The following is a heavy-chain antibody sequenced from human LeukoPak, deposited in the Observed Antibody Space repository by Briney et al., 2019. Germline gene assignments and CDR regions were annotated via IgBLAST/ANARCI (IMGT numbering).Heavy chain of an antibody. D-gene: IGHD6-19*01. Sequence: SGPTLVKPTQTLTLTCTFSGFSLSTSGLCVSWIRQPPGKALEWLARIDWDDDKYYSTSLKTRLTISKDTSKNQVVLTMTNMDPVDTATYYCARIPDSSGWQYYFDYWGQGTLVTVSS. CDR2: IDWDDDK. J-gene: IGHJ4*02. V-gene: IGHV2-70*11. CDR1: GFSLSTSGLC. CDR3: ARIPDSSGWQYYFDY.